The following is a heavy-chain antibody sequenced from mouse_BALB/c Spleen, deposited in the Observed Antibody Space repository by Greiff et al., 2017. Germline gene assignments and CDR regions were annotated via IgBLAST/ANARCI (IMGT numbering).Heavy chain of an antibody. J-gene: IGHJ4*01. Sequence: EVQLMESGGGLVQPGGSRKLSCAASGFTFSSFGMHWVRQAPEKGLEWVAYISSGSSTIYYADTVKGRFTISRDNPTNTLFLQMTSLRSEDTAMYYCGRIPYYYGSSYYAMDYWGQGTSVTVSS. CDR3: GRIPYYYGSSYYAMDY. CDR2: ISSGSSTI. CDR1: GFTFSSFG. D-gene: IGHD1-1*01. V-gene: IGHV5-17*02.